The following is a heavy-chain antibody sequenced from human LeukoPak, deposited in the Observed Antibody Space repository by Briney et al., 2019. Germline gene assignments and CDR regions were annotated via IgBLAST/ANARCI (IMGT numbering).Heavy chain of an antibody. Sequence: GESLRLSCAASGFTFTEYSIIWVRQAPGKGLEWVSFISDIGDRSSTIHYADSVKGRFTISRDNAERSVYLQMNSLRADDTAVYYCARVRGPTLKTCYMDVWGTGTTATVSS. CDR3: ARVRGPTLKTCYMDV. CDR1: GFTFTEYS. V-gene: IGHV3-48*04. CDR2: ISDIGDRSSTI. J-gene: IGHJ6*03. D-gene: IGHD3-10*01.